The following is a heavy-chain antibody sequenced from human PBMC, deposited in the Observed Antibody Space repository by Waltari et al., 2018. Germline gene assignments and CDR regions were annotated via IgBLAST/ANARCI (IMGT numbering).Heavy chain of an antibody. Sequence: QVQLVQSGAEVKKPGASVKVSCKASGYTFTSYAMHWVRQAPGQRLEWMGWINAGNGNTKYSQEFQGRVTITRDTSASTAYMELSSLRSEDMAVYYCARDLFTYYYDSSGYYLDYWGQGTLVIVSS. D-gene: IGHD3-22*01. CDR3: ARDLFTYYYDSSGYYLDY. CDR1: GYTFTSYA. J-gene: IGHJ4*02. CDR2: INAGNGNT. V-gene: IGHV1-3*03.